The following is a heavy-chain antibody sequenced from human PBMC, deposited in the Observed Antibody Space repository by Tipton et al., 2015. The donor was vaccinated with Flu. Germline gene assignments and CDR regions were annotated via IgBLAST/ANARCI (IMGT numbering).Heavy chain of an antibody. D-gene: IGHD2-2*03. J-gene: IGHJ5*02. V-gene: IGHV4-39*01. Sequence: TLSLTCFVSGDSISSSSYFWGWIRQPPGKGLEWTATIYYRGYTYYSPSLKSRISISVDTSNNQFSLKLNSVTAADTAVYYCVRLVNGWGPVGWVDPWGQGTLVTVSS. CDR2: IYYRGYT. CDR1: GDSISSSSYF. CDR3: VRLVNGWGPVGWVDP.